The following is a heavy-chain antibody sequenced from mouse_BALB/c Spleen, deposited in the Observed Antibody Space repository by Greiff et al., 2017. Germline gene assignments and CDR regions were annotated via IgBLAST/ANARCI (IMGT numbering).Heavy chain of an antibody. J-gene: IGHJ2*01. CDR1: GYTFTDYA. D-gene: IGHD3-1*01. Sequence: QVQLQQSGAELVRPGVSVKISCKGSGYTFTDYAMHWVKQSHAKSLEWIGVISTYYGDASYNQKFKGKATMTVDKSSSTAYMELARLTSEDSAIYYCARDGRFPYYFDDWGQGTTLTVSS. V-gene: IGHV1S137*01. CDR2: ISTYYGDA. CDR3: ARDGRFPYYFDD.